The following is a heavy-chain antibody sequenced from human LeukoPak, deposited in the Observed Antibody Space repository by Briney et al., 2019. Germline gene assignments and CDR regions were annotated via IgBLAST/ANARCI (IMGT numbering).Heavy chain of an antibody. Sequence: SETLSLTCAVYGGSFSGYYWSWIRQPPGKGLEWIGEINHSGSTNYNPSLKSRVTISVDTSKNQFSLKLSSVTAADTAVYYCAKTHGSGGYTRPKNWFDPWGQGTLVTVSS. V-gene: IGHV4-34*01. CDR2: INHSGST. CDR1: GGSFSGYY. J-gene: IGHJ5*02. D-gene: IGHD3-10*01. CDR3: AKTHGSGGYTRPKNWFDP.